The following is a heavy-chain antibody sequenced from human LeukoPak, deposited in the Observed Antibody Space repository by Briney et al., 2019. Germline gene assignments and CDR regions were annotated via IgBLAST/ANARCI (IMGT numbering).Heavy chain of an antibody. Sequence: GGSLRLSCAASGFTFSGYGMSWVRQAPGKGLEWVSAISGNGGSTYYADAVKGRFTISRDNSKNTLYLQMNSLRGEDTAVYYCARVDDLDAFDMWGQGTMVTVSS. V-gene: IGHV3-23*01. J-gene: IGHJ3*02. CDR1: GFTFSGYG. CDR2: ISGNGGST. CDR3: ARVDDLDAFDM. D-gene: IGHD2-2*03.